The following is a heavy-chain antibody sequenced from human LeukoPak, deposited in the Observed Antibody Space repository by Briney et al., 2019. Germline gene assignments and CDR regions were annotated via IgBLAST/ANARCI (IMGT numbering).Heavy chain of an antibody. V-gene: IGHV4-34*01. CDR3: AGPGAGDLDY. D-gene: IGHD3-10*01. Sequence: SETLSLTCAVYGGPFGVYYGSWVRQPPGKGLEWIGEINHSGSTNYNPSLKSRVTISVDTSKNHLSLKLSSVTAADTAVYYCAGPGAGDLDYWGQGTLVTVSS. CDR2: INHSGST. J-gene: IGHJ4*02. CDR1: GGPFGVYY.